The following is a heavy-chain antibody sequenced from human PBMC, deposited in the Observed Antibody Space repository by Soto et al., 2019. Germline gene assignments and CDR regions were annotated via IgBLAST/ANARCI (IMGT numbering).Heavy chain of an antibody. D-gene: IGHD1-1*01. V-gene: IGHV3-30*04. CDR1: GFSISRSA. Sequence: QVQLGESGGGVVQPGRSLRLSCAASGFSISRSAMHWVRQAPGKGLEWVAVIAYDGSNRWYADSAKGRFTISRDNSKISVYLEMSSLRGEDTAVYYCARDLQAGTDNVNWFAPWGQGTLVTVSS. CDR3: ARDLQAGTDNVNWFAP. CDR2: IAYDGSNR. J-gene: IGHJ5*02.